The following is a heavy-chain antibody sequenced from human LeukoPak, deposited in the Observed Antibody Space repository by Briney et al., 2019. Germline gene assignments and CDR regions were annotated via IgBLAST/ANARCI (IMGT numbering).Heavy chain of an antibody. J-gene: IGHJ4*02. Sequence: ASVKVSRKASGYTFTSYGISWVRQAPGQGLEWTGIINPSGGSTSYAQKFQGRVTMTRDMSTSTVYMELSSLRSEDTAVYYCARDRGYSGSYLKDYWGQGTLVTVSS. CDR3: ARDRGYSGSYLKDY. D-gene: IGHD1-26*01. V-gene: IGHV1-46*01. CDR2: INPSGGST. CDR1: GYTFTSYG.